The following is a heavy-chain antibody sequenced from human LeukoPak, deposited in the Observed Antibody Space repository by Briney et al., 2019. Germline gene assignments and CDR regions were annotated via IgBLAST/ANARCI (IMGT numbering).Heavy chain of an antibody. V-gene: IGHV4-38-2*02. CDR2: IYHSGST. CDR1: GFSISTGYY. D-gene: IGHD2-15*01. Sequence: SETLSLTCSVSGFSISTGYYWGWIRPPPGKGLDWIGIIYHSGSTYYNPSLKSRVTMSVDTSKNQFSLKLSSVTAADTALYYCARRISGAWFDPWGQGTLVTVSS. J-gene: IGHJ5*02. CDR3: ARRISGAWFDP.